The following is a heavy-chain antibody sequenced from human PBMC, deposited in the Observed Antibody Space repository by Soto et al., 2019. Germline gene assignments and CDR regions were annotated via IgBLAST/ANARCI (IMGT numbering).Heavy chain of an antibody. CDR3: ARDLQRITIFGVVIKALGYGMDV. CDR1: GFTFSSYA. CDR2: ISYDGSNK. Sequence: GGSLRLSCAASGFTFSSYAMHWVRQAPGKGLEWVAVISYDGSNKYYADSVKGRFTISRDNSKNTLYLQMNSLRAEDTAVYYCARDLQRITIFGVVIKALGYGMDVWGQGTTVTVSS. D-gene: IGHD3-3*01. J-gene: IGHJ6*02. V-gene: IGHV3-30-3*01.